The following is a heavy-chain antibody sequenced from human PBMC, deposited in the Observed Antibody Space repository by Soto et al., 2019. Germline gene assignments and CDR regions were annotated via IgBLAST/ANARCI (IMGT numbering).Heavy chain of an antibody. J-gene: IGHJ6*02. CDR3: ARDLAYYYGSGSPEIYYYYGMDV. V-gene: IGHV1-18*01. D-gene: IGHD3-10*01. CDR2: ISAYNGNT. CDR1: GYTFTIYG. Sequence: GASVKVSCEASGYTFTIYGISWVRQAPGQGLEWMGWISAYNGNTNYAQKLQGRVTMTTDTSTSTAYMELRSLRSDDTAVYYCARDLAYYYGSGSPEIYYYYGMDVWGQGTTVTVSS.